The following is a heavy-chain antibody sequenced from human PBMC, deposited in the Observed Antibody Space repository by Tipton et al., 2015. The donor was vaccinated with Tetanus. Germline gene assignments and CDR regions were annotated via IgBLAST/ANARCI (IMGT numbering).Heavy chain of an antibody. V-gene: IGHV3-20*04. J-gene: IGHJ6*02. D-gene: IGHD2-2*01. CDR3: ARDRIVVVPAARCMDV. CDR1: GFTFDDYA. CDR2: INWNGGTT. Sequence: SLRLSCAASGFTFDDYAMSWVRQAPGKGLEWVSGINWNGGTTGYGDSVKGRFTISRDNAKNSLYLQMDSLRAGDTALYYCARDRIVVVPAARCMDVWGQGTTVTVSS.